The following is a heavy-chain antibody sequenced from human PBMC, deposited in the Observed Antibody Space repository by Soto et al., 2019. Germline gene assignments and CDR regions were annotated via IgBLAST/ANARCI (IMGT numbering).Heavy chain of an antibody. J-gene: IGHJ6*02. CDR3: AVGYSDYDFAVAGGYYYGMDV. D-gene: IGHD5-12*01. V-gene: IGHV1-58*01. CDR2: IAVGSGNT. CDR1: GFTFTSSA. Sequence: SVKVSCKASGFTFTSSAVQWVRQARGQRLEWIGWIAVGSGNTNYAQKFQERVTITRDMSTSTAYMELSSLRSEDTAVYYCAVGYSDYDFAVAGGYYYGMDVWGQGTTVTVSS.